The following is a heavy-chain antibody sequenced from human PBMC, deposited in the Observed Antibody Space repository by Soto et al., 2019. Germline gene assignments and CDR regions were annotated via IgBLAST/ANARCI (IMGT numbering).Heavy chain of an antibody. V-gene: IGHV3-74*01. CDR2: ISTDGSRT. CDR1: GFTFSSQW. Sequence: EVQLVESGGGIVQPGGSLRLSCSVSGFTFSSQWMHWVRQAPGKGLVWVSRISTDGSRTTYADSVKGRVTISRDNAKNTLYLDMSSLRAEDTAVYYFARDMLGPRAFDYWGQGTLVTVSS. D-gene: IGHD3-10*02. CDR3: ARDMLGPRAFDY. J-gene: IGHJ4*02.